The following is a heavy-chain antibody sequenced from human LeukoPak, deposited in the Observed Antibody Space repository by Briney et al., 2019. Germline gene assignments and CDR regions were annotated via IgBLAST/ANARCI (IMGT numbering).Heavy chain of an antibody. Sequence: GGSLRLSCSASGFTFSTYAMSWVRQAPVKGLEWVSTITGSTGSTYYADSLKGRFTISRDNSKNTLYLQMSSLRAEDTAVYYCAKRGYCSGTNCYHYFDYWGQGTLSPSPQ. D-gene: IGHD2-2*01. V-gene: IGHV3-23*01. CDR3: AKRGYCSGTNCYHYFDY. CDR2: ITGSTGST. J-gene: IGHJ4*02. CDR1: GFTFSTYA.